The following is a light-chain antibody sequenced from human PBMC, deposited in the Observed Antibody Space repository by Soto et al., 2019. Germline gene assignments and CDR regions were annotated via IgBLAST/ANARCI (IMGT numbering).Light chain of an antibody. CDR3: AAWNDNPNGPGYV. J-gene: IGLJ1*01. V-gene: IGLV1-44*01. Sequence: QSVLTQPPSASGTPGQRVTISCSGSSSNIGHNYGSWYQHLPGTAPKLLIYRDDQRPSGVPDRFSGSKSGTSDSLAISGLQSEDEADYFCAAWNDNPNGPGYVFGTGTKVTVL. CDR2: RDD. CDR1: SSNIGHNY.